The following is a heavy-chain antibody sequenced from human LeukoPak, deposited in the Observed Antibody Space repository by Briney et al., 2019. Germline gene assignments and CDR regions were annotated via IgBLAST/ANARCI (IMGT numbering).Heavy chain of an antibody. Sequence: PGGSLRLSCAASGFTFSSYSMNWVRQAPGKGLEWVSSISSSSSYIYYADSVKGRFTISRDNAKNSLYLQMNSLRAEDTAVYYCARDRYSGYRRRSSFGYWGQGTLVTVSS. CDR1: GFTFSSYS. CDR2: ISSSSSYI. CDR3: ARDRYSGYRRRSSFGY. D-gene: IGHD5-12*01. V-gene: IGHV3-21*01. J-gene: IGHJ4*02.